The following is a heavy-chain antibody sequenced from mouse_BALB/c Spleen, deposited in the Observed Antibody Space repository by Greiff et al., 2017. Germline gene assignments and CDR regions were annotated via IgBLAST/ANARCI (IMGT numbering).Heavy chain of an antibody. CDR2: IWGDGST. CDR3: ALSQHYSGSSWGAMDY. J-gene: IGHJ4*01. V-gene: IGHV2-6-7*01. D-gene: IGHD1-1*01. Sequence: QVQLKQSGPGLVAPSQSLSITCTVSGFSLTGYGVNWVRQPPGKGLAWLGMIWGDGSTDYNSALKSRLSISKDNSKSQVFLKMNSLQTDDTARYYCALSQHYSGSSWGAMDYWGQGTSVTVSS. CDR1: GFSLTGYG.